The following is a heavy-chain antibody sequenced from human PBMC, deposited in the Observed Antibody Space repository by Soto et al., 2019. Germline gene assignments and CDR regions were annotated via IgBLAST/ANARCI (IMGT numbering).Heavy chain of an antibody. Sequence: ASVKVSCKASGGTFSSYAISWVRQAPGQGLEWMGGIIPIFGTANYAQKFQGRVTIPADESTSTAYMELSSLRSEDTAVYYCARVEESSLDYYGMDVWGQGTTVTVSS. V-gene: IGHV1-69*13. CDR2: IIPIFGTA. D-gene: IGHD6-6*01. CDR1: GGTFSSYA. CDR3: ARVEESSLDYYGMDV. J-gene: IGHJ6*02.